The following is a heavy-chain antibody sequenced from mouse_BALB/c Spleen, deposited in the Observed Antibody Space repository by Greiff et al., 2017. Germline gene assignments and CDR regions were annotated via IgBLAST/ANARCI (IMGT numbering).Heavy chain of an antibody. J-gene: IGHJ3*01. CDR3: ATHYYGSRWFAY. CDR1: GFSLTSYG. CDR2: IWSGGST. V-gene: IGHV2-2*02. Sequence: VHLVESGPGLVQPSQSLSITCTVSGFSLTSYGVHWVRQSPGKGLEWLGVIWSGGSTDYNAAFISRLSISKDNSKSQVFFKMNSLQANDTAIYYCATHYYGSRWFAYWGQGTLVTVSA. D-gene: IGHD1-1*01.